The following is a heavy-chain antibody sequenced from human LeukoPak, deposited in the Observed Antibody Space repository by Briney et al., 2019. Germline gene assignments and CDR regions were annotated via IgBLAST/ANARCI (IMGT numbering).Heavy chain of an antibody. D-gene: IGHD5-18*01. J-gene: IGHJ4*02. CDR3: ARALGYSYEGY. CDR1: GFTFSNYA. V-gene: IGHV3-30*04. Sequence: GGSLKLSCAASGFTFSNYAMHWVRQAPGKGLEWVAFILYDGRRKYYSDSVKGRLTISRDNSKNTVYVQMNSLRVEDTAVYYCARALGYSYEGYWGQGTLVTVSS. CDR2: ILYDGRRK.